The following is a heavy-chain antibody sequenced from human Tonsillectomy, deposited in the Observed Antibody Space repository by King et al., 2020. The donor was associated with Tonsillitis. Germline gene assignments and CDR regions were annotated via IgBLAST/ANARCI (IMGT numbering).Heavy chain of an antibody. CDR2: IYYTGST. CDR3: ARHPRQAEAGPTGYFQH. V-gene: IGHV4-59*08. Sequence: LQLQESGPGLVKPSETLSLTCTVSGGSITSYHWSWIRQPPGKGLEYIGFIYYTGSTNYNPSLKSRVTISVDTSKNQFSLKLSSVTAADTAVYYCARHPRQAEAGPTGYFQHWGQGMLVTVSS. CDR1: GGSITSYH. D-gene: IGHD6-19*01. J-gene: IGHJ1*01.